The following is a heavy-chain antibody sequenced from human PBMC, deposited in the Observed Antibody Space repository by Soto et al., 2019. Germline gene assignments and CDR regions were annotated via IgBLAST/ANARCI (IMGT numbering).Heavy chain of an antibody. CDR3: ARGLGP. D-gene: IGHD3-10*01. V-gene: IGHV4-30-2*01. Sequence: SETLSLTCAVSGGSMSSGGYFWSWIRQPPGKGLEWIGYIYHSGSTYYNPSLKSRVTISVDRSKNQFSLKLNSVTAADTAVYYCARGLGPWGQGTLVTVSS. CDR2: IYHSGST. J-gene: IGHJ5*02. CDR1: GGSMSSGGYF.